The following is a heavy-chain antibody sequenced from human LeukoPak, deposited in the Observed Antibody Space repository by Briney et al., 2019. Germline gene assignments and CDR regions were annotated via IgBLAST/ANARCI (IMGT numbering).Heavy chain of an antibody. J-gene: IGHJ5*02. CDR1: GFTFSSYA. Sequence: GGSQRLSCAASGFTFSSYAMHWVRQAPGKGLEYVSAISSNGGSTYYANSVKGRFTISRDNSKNTLYLQMGSLRAEDMAVYYCARSASMTTVTTGWFDPWGQGTLVTVSS. CDR2: ISSNGGST. V-gene: IGHV3-64*01. D-gene: IGHD4-17*01. CDR3: ARSASMTTVTTGWFDP.